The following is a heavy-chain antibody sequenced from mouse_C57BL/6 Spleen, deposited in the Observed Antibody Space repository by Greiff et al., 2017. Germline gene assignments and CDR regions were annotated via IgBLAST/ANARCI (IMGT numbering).Heavy chain of an antibody. Sequence: QVQLKQSGAELVKPGASVKISCKASGYAFSSYWMNWVKQRPGKGLEWIGQIYPGDGDTNYNGKFKGKATLTADKSSSTAYMQLSSLTSEDSAVYFCARRGDYAYFDYWGQGTTLTVSS. CDR1: GYAFSSYW. CDR2: IYPGDGDT. V-gene: IGHV1-80*01. CDR3: ARRGDYAYFDY. D-gene: IGHD2-4*01. J-gene: IGHJ2*01.